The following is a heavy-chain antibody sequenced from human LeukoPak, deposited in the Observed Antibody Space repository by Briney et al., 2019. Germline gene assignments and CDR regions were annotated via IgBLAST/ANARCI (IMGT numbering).Heavy chain of an antibody. Sequence: GGSLRLSCAASGFTFSNAWMSWVRQAPGKGLEWVSYISSSGSTIYYADSVKGRFTISRDNAKNSLHLQMNSLRAEDTAVYYCATGGQQYYDYWGQGTLVTVSS. CDR3: ATGGQQYYDY. D-gene: IGHD1/OR15-1a*01. CDR1: GFTFSNAW. V-gene: IGHV3-11*01. CDR2: ISSSGSTI. J-gene: IGHJ4*02.